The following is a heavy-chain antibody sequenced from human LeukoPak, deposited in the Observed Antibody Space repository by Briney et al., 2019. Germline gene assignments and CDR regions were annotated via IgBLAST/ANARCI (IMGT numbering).Heavy chain of an antibody. CDR1: GFTFTSYG. CDR3: VRESCGANCWGADY. V-gene: IGHV3-33*01. Sequence: PGRSLRLSCAASGFTFTSYGMHWVRQAPGKGLEWVAVIWYDGSKKIYADSVKGRFTISRDDSQNTLYLQMNSLRAEDTAVYYCVRESCGANCWGADYWGQGTLVTVSS. CDR2: IWYDGSKK. D-gene: IGHD4/OR15-4a*01. J-gene: IGHJ4*02.